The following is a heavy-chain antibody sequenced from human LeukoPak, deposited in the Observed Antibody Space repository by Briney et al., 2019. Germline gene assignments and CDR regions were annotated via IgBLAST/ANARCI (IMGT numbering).Heavy chain of an antibody. CDR3: ANYCSSSSCHTRRAFDI. CDR1: GYSISSGFY. V-gene: IGHV4-38-2*02. D-gene: IGHD2-2*02. Sequence: NPSETLSLTCTVSGYSISSGFYWGWIRQPPGKGLEWIGSIYSSGITYYNPSLKSRVTISVDTSKNQVSLKLRSVTAADTAVYYCANYCSSSSCHTRRAFDIWGQGTMVTVSS. CDR2: IYSSGIT. J-gene: IGHJ3*02.